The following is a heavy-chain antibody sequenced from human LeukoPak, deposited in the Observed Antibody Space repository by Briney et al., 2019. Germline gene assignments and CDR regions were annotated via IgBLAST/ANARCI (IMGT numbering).Heavy chain of an antibody. Sequence: SVKVSCKASGGTFSSYAISWVRQAPGQGLEWMGGIIPIFGTANYAQKFQGRVTITADESTSTAYMELSSLRSEDTAVYYCARGASYYYDSSGYYYGDYWGQGTLVTVSS. CDR2: IIPIFGTA. D-gene: IGHD3-22*01. CDR1: GGTFSSYA. CDR3: ARGASYYYDSSGYYYGDY. V-gene: IGHV1-69*13. J-gene: IGHJ4*02.